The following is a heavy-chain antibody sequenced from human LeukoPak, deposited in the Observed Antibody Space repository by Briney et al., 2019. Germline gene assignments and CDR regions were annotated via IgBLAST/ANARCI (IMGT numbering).Heavy chain of an antibody. CDR3: ARDPSIVGASHFDY. J-gene: IGHJ4*02. V-gene: IGHV3-7*01. Sequence: GGSLRLSCEASGLAFSRDWMGWVRQAPGKGLEWVANIRQDGGETYYGDSVKGRFIISRDNAKNSLFLQMNRLRAEDTAVYYCARDPSIVGASHFDYWGQGTLVTVSS. CDR2: IRQDGGET. D-gene: IGHD1-26*01. CDR1: GLAFSRDW.